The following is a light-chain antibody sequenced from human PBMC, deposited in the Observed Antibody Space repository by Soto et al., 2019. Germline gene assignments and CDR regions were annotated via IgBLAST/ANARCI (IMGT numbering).Light chain of an antibody. CDR3: QSYDSSLSVV. Sequence: QSVLTQPPSVSGAPGQRVTISCTGSSSNIGAGYDVHWYQQLPGTAPKLLIYGNSNRPSGVPDRFSGSKSGTSASLAITGLQCEVEVDYFCQSYDSSLSVVFGGGTKLTVL. J-gene: IGLJ2*01. CDR2: GNS. CDR1: SSNIGAGYD. V-gene: IGLV1-40*01.